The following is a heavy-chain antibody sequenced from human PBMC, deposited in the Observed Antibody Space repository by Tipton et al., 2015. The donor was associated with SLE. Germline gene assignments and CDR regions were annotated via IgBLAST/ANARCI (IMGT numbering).Heavy chain of an antibody. CDR3: ARARSDDTFWTDYFYFFYYMDV. CDR1: GGSIISSYY. J-gene: IGHJ6*03. CDR2: IFNTGTT. Sequence: TLSLTCSVSGGSIISSYYWAWIRQPPGKGLEWVGTIFNTGTTYYNSSLKSRVAISADTSKNQFSLTLMSVTGADTAAYFCARARSDDTFWTDYFYFFYYMDVWGKGTTVTVSS. V-gene: IGHV4-39*07. D-gene: IGHD3/OR15-3a*01.